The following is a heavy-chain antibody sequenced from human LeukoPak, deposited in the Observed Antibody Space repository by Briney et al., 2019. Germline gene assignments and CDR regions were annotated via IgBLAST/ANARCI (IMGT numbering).Heavy chain of an antibody. CDR3: ARDLAARPEGSAYYYYYYMDV. CDR1: GFTFSSYA. V-gene: IGHV3-21*04. J-gene: IGHJ6*03. Sequence: GGSLRLSCAASGFTFSSYAMSWVRQAPGKGLEWVSSISSSSSYIYYADSVKGRFTISRDNAKNSLYLQMNSLRAEDTAVYYCARDLAARPEGSAYYYYYYMDVWGKGTTVTVSS. CDR2: ISSSSSYI. D-gene: IGHD6-6*01.